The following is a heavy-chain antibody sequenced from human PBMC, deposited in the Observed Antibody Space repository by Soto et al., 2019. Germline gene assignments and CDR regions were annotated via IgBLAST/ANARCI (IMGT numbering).Heavy chain of an antibody. J-gene: IGHJ4*02. V-gene: IGHV4-31*03. D-gene: IGHD4-17*01. CDR3: ARVEDYGDYYFDY. CDR2: IYYSGST. CDR1: GGSISSGGYY. Sequence: PSETLSLTCTVSGGSISSGGYYWSWIRQHPGKGLEWIGYIYYSGSTYYNPSLKSRVTISVDTSKNQFSLKLSSVTVADTAVYYCARVEDYGDYYFDYWGQGTLVTVSS.